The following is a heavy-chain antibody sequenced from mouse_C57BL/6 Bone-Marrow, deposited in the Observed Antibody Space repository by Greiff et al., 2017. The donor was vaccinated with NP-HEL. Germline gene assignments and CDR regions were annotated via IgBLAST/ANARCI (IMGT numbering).Heavy chain of an antibody. Sequence: EVKLMESGPGLVKPSQSLSLTCSVTGYSITSGYYWNWIRQFPGNKLEWMGYISYDGSNNYNPSLKNRISITRDTSKNQFFLKLNSVTTEDTATYYCAREGTTGKGFAYWGQGTLVTVSA. CDR2: ISYDGSN. J-gene: IGHJ3*01. D-gene: IGHD1-1*01. V-gene: IGHV3-6*01. CDR3: AREGTTGKGFAY. CDR1: GYSITSGYY.